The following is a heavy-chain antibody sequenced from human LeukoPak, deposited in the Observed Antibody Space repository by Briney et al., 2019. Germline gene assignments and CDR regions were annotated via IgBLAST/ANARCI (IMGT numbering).Heavy chain of an antibody. V-gene: IGHV1-69*05. CDR3: ARSITIFGVVPLDI. CDR1: GGTFSSYA. J-gene: IGHJ3*02. D-gene: IGHD3-3*01. CDR2: IIPIIGTA. Sequence: ASVTVSCKASGGTFSSYAISWVRQAPGQGLEWMGGIIPIIGTANYAQKFQGRVTITTDESTSTAYMELSSLRSEDTAVYYCARSITIFGVVPLDIWGQGTMVTVSS.